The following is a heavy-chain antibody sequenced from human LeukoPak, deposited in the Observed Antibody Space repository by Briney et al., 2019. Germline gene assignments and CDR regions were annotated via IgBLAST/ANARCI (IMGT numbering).Heavy chain of an antibody. Sequence: TGGSLRLSCAASGFTFSSYWMSWVRQAPGKGLEWVANIKHDGSVKYYVDSVKGRFTISRDNAKNSLYLQMNSLRAEDTAVYFCARVSLRGWYFDLWGRGTLVTVSS. J-gene: IGHJ2*01. V-gene: IGHV3-7*05. CDR2: IKHDGSVK. CDR3: ARVSLRGWYFDL. CDR1: GFTFSSYW.